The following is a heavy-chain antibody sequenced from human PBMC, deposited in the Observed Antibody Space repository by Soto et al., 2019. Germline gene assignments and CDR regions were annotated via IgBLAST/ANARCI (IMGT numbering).Heavy chain of an antibody. D-gene: IGHD5-12*01. J-gene: IGHJ6*03. CDR3: ARESGGATATLDYYYFYRDV. Sequence: VQLAQSGAEVKKPGASVKVSCKTSGDSFNDYYIHWVRQAPGQGLEWMGWINPNGGATKYAQKFQGRVTVTRDKSIRTVYMELSSLRSDDTAVYYCARESGGATATLDYYYFYRDVGGKGTTVTVSS. CDR2: INPNGGAT. CDR1: GDSFNDYY. V-gene: IGHV1-2*02.